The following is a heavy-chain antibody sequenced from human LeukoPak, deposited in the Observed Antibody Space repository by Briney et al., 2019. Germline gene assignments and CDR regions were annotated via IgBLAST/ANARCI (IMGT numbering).Heavy chain of an antibody. CDR3: ARGGNDYGDYVAVVFDYYYGMDV. D-gene: IGHD4-17*01. V-gene: IGHV4-34*01. Sequence: PSETLSLTCAVYGGSFSGYYWSWIRQPPGKGLEWIGEINHSGSTNYNPSLKSRVTISVDTSKNQFSLKLSSVTAADTAVYYCARGGNDYGDYVAVVFDYYYGMDVWGQGTTVTVSS. CDR1: GGSFSGYY. CDR2: INHSGST. J-gene: IGHJ6*02.